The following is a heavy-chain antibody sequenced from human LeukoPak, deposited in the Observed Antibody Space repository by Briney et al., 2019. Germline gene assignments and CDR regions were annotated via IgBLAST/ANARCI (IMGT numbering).Heavy chain of an antibody. CDR2: INPNSGGT. CDR3: ARETGTTSSNWFDP. Sequence: ASVKVSCKASGYTFTGYYMHWVRQAPGQGLEWMGWINPNSGGTNYAQKFQGRVTMTGDTSISTAYMELSRLRSDDTAVYYCARETGTTSSNWFDPWGQGTLVTVSS. CDR1: GYTFTGYY. V-gene: IGHV1-2*02. J-gene: IGHJ5*02. D-gene: IGHD1-7*01.